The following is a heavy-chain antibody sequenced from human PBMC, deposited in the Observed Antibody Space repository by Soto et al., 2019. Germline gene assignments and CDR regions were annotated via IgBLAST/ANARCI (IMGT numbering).Heavy chain of an antibody. D-gene: IGHD6-6*01. Sequence: EVQLVESGGGLVKPGGSLRLSCAASGFTFSSYSLNWVRQAPGKGLEWVSSISGTSNDIYYADSVKGRFVISRDNARDSLYLQMYSLSAEDTAIYFCATSLAAHWGYYGMDVWGQGTTVTVSS. J-gene: IGHJ6*02. CDR3: ATSLAAHWGYYGMDV. CDR2: ISGTSNDI. CDR1: GFTFSSYS. V-gene: IGHV3-21*01.